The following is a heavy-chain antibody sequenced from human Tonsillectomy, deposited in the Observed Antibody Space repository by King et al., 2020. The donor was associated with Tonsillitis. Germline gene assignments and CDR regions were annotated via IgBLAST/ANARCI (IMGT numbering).Heavy chain of an antibody. CDR1: GFTFSNYE. Sequence: QLVQSGGGLVQPGGSLRLSCAASGFTFSNYEMNWVRQAPGKGLEWVSYISSTGGTIHYADSVKGRFTISRDNAKNSLYIQVDSLRAEDTAVYYCARSGAVAGPRDAFDIWGQGTVVTVSS. CDR3: ARSGAVAGPRDAFDI. V-gene: IGHV3-48*03. D-gene: IGHD6-19*01. CDR2: ISSTGGTI. J-gene: IGHJ3*02.